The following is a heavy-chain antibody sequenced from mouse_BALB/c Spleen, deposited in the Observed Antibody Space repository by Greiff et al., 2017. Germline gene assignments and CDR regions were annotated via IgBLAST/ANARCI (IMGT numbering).Heavy chain of an antibody. V-gene: IGHV5-9-3*01. CDR2: ISSGGSYT. J-gene: IGHJ3*01. CDR1: GFTFSSYA. Sequence: EVQLVESGGGLVKPGGSLKLSCAASGFTFSSYAMSWVRQTPEKRLEWVATISSGGSYTYYPDSVKGRVTISRDNAKNTLYLQMSSLRSEDTAMYYCAGDGQPLLAYWGQGTLVTVSA. CDR3: AGDGQPLLAY. D-gene: IGHD2-3*01.